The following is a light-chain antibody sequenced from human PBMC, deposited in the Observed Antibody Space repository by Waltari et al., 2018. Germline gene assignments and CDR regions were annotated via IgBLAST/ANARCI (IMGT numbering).Light chain of an antibody. J-gene: IGLJ2*01. CDR2: GKN. CDR1: SLRRSY. CDR3: NSRDSSGNHLGV. V-gene: IGLV3-19*01. Sequence: SSELTQDPAVSVALGQTVRITCQGASLRRSYARLSQQKPGQAPVLVIYGKNNRPSGIPDRFSGSSSGNTASLTITGAQAEDEADYYCNSRDSSGNHLGVFGGGTKLTVL.